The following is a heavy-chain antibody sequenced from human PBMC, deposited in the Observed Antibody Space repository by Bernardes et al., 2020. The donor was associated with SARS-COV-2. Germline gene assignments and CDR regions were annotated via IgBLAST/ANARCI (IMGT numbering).Heavy chain of an antibody. J-gene: IGHJ6*02. CDR3: ALPPSNYARYGMDV. Sequence: ASVKVSCKASGYTFTGYYIHWVRQAPGQGLEWMGWINPNSGGTIYAQKFQGRVTMTRDTSISTAYMELSRLRSDDTAMYYCALPPSNYARYGMDVWGQGTTVTVSS. CDR2: INPNSGGT. D-gene: IGHD3-22*01. V-gene: IGHV1-2*02. CDR1: GYTFTGYY.